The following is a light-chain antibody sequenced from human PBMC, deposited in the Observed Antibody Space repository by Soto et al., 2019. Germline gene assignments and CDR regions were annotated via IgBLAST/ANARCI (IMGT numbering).Light chain of an antibody. Sequence: QSVLTQSPSVSAAPGQKVTISCSGSSSNIGNNYVSWYQQLPGTAPKLLIYDNNKRPSGIPDRFSGSKSGTSGTLDITELQTGDEADYYCATWDGSLPGEVFGGGTKVTVL. V-gene: IGLV1-51*01. J-gene: IGLJ2*01. CDR3: ATWDGSLPGEV. CDR2: DNN. CDR1: SSNIGNNY.